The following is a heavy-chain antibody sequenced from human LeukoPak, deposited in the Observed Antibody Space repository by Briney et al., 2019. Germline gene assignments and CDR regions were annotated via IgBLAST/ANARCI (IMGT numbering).Heavy chain of an antibody. Sequence: PGGSLRLSCAASGFSFSGDWMTRARQAPGKGLEWVANIKKDGSEKYYVDSVKGRFTISRDNAKNSLYLQMHSLRVEDTALYYCARGYVLDVWGQGTTVTVSS. CDR3: ARGYVLDV. J-gene: IGHJ6*02. V-gene: IGHV3-7*04. CDR1: GFSFSGDW. CDR2: IKKDGSEK.